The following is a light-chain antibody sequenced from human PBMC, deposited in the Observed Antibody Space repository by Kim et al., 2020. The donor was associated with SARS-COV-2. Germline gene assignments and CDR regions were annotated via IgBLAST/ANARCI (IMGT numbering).Light chain of an antibody. V-gene: IGLV1-44*01. CDR3: AAWDDSLNGLYV. CDR2: SNN. CDR1: SSNIGSNT. Sequence: ELTQLPSASGTPGQRVTISCSGSSSNIGSNTVNWYQQLPGTAPKLLIYSNNQRPSGVPDRFSGSKSGTSASLAISGLQSEDEADYYCAAWDDSLNGLYVFRTGTKVTVL. J-gene: IGLJ1*01.